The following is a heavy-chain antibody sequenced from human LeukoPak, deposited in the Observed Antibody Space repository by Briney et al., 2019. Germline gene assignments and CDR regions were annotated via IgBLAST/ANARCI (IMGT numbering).Heavy chain of an antibody. J-gene: IGHJ6*03. D-gene: IGHD1-26*01. CDR3: AKARGAATYYYYYMDV. CDR2: IRYDGSNK. CDR1: GFSFSNYG. Sequence: GGSRRLSCAVSGFSFSNYGMHWVRQAPGKGLEWVALIRYDGSNKYYADSVKGRFTISRDNSKNTLYLQMNTLRAEDTAVYYCAKARGAATYYYYYMDVWGKGTTVTVYS. V-gene: IGHV3-30*02.